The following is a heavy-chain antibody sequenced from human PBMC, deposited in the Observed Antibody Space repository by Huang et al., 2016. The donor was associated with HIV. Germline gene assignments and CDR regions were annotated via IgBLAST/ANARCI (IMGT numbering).Heavy chain of an antibody. J-gene: IGHJ6*02. Sequence: EVQLVESGGALVQPGGSLRLSCAASGFTFSSYDMHWVRQGTGKGLEWVSSIGTVGDKYYPGYVKDRFTISREDAKNSLYLQMNSLRAGDTAVYYCARGAAPSTVYYYYYGLDVWGHGTSVTVSS. D-gene: IGHD2-15*01. CDR3: ARGAAPSTVYYYYYGLDV. CDR1: GFTFSSYD. V-gene: IGHV3-13*01. CDR2: IGTVGDK.